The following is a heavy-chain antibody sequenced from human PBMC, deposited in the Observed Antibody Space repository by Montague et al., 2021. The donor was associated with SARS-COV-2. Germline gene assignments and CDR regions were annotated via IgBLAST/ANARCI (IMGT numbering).Heavy chain of an antibody. Sequence: SETLSLTCTVSGGSISTFSWSWIRQPPGKGLEWIGYIYYNGTTNYNPSLKSRVTISVDTSNNQFSLKLSSVTAADTAVYFCARGLPFDYWGQGTLVTVSS. CDR3: ARGLPFDY. CDR1: GGSISTFS. D-gene: IGHD2/OR15-2a*01. V-gene: IGHV4-59*08. CDR2: IYYNGTT. J-gene: IGHJ4*02.